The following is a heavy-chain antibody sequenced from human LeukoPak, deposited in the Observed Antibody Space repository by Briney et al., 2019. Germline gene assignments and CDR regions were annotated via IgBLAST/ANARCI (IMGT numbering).Heavy chain of an antibody. D-gene: IGHD2-15*01. CDR2: ISYDGSNK. Sequence: GKSLRLSCAASGFTSSNYAMHWVRQAPGKGLEWVAVISYDGSNKYYEDSVKGRFSVSRDNSKKTLFLQMNSLRAEDTAVYYCAKDGIVGYCSGGSCYSDYFDYWGQGTLVTVSS. CDR3: AKDGIVGYCSGGSCYSDYFDY. J-gene: IGHJ4*02. CDR1: GFTSSNYA. V-gene: IGHV3-30*18.